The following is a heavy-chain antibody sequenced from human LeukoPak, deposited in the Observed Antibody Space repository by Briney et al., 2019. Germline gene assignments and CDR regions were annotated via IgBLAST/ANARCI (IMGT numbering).Heavy chain of an antibody. CDR3: AKDYYDFWSGHGYFDY. J-gene: IGHJ4*02. CDR2: ISWYSGSI. Sequence: PGRSLRLSCAASGFTFDDYAMHWVRQAPGKGLEWVSGISWYSGSIGYADSVKGRFTISRDNAKNSLYLQMNSLRAEDTALYYCAKDYYDFWSGHGYFDYWGQGTLVTVSS. D-gene: IGHD3-3*01. CDR1: GFTFDDYA. V-gene: IGHV3-9*01.